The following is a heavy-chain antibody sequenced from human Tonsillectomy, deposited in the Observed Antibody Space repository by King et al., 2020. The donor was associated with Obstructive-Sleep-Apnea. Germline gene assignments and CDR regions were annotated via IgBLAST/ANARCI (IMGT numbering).Heavy chain of an antibody. CDR1: GFTFRTYA. Sequence: VQLVESGGGVVQPGRSLRLSCAASGFTFRTYAMHWVRQAPGKGLEWVAVISYDGSNKYYADSVKGRFTISRDNSKNTLFLQMNSLRAEDTSVYYCARDYDRLPLIIGYYFDYWGQGTLVTVSS. CDR3: ARDYDRLPLIIGYYFDY. J-gene: IGHJ4*02. CDR2: ISYDGSNK. D-gene: IGHD3-3*01. V-gene: IGHV3-30*04.